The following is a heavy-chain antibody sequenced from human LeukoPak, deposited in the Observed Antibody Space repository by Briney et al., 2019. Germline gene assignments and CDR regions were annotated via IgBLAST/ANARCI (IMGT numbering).Heavy chain of an antibody. V-gene: IGHV1-2*02. D-gene: IGHD2-2*01. Sequence: ASVKVSCKASGYTFTGYYMHWVRQAPGQGLEWMGWINPNSGGTNYAQKFQGRVTMTRDTSISTAYMELSRLRSDDTAVYYCARDEPNCSSTSCGPYYYYYTDVWGKGTTVTVSS. CDR2: INPNSGGT. CDR3: ARDEPNCSSTSCGPYYYYYTDV. CDR1: GYTFTGYY. J-gene: IGHJ6*03.